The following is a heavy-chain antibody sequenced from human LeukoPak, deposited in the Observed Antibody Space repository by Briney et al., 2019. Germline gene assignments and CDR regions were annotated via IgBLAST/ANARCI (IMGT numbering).Heavy chain of an antibody. CDR2: IGRGGDST. CDR3: ARELNGLDY. V-gene: IGHV3-64*04. Sequence: GGSLRLSCLASGFSFSDLGMHWVRQAPGKGLEHVSTIGRGGDSTYYADSVKGRFTISRDNAKNSLYLQMNSLRAEDTAVYYCARELNGLDYWGQGTLVTVSS. J-gene: IGHJ4*02. CDR1: GFSFSDLG. D-gene: IGHD4-17*01.